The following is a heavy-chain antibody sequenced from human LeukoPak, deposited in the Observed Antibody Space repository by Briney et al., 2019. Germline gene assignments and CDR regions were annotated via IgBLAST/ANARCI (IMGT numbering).Heavy chain of an antibody. CDR3: ARGGDFWSGSLSY. CDR2: IYTSGST. Sequence: SETLSLTCTVSGGSISSGGYYWSWIRQPAGKGLEWIGRIYTSGSTNYNPSLKSRVTISVDTFKNQFSLKLSSVTAADTAVYYCARGGDFWSGSLSYWGQGTLVTVSS. D-gene: IGHD3-3*01. J-gene: IGHJ4*02. CDR1: GGSISSGGYY. V-gene: IGHV4-61*02.